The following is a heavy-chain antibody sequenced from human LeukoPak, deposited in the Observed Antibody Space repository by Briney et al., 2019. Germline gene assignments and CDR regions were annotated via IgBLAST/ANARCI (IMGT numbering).Heavy chain of an antibody. V-gene: IGHV4-4*07. CDR3: AREKRGTYYYGSGEDAFDI. CDR2: IYTSGST. J-gene: IGHJ3*02. D-gene: IGHD3-10*01. CDR1: GGSISSYY. Sequence: SETLSLTCTVSGGSISSYYWSWIRQPAGKGLEWIGRIYTSGSTNYNPSLKSRVTISVDTSKNQFSLKLSSVTAADTAVYYCAREKRGTYYYGSGEDAFDIWGQGTMVTVSS.